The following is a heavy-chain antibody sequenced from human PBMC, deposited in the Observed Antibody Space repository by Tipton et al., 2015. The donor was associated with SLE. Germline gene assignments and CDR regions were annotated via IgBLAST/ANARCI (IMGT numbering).Heavy chain of an antibody. Sequence: TLSLTCTGFGGSITRSSFYLAWIRQAPGKGLEWIGSEWLDVFSSGRTSYNPSLRSRVTISLDTSKTQISLKLSSVTAADTAVYYCARHRDDYGMKWFDPWGPGTLVTVSS. CDR1: GGSITRSSFY. J-gene: IGHJ5*02. CDR3: ARHRDDYGMKWFDP. D-gene: IGHD4-17*01. V-gene: IGHV4-39*07. CDR2: EWLDVFSSGRT.